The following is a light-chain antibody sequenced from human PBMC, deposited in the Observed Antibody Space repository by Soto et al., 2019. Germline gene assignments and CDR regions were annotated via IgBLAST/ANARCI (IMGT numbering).Light chain of an antibody. J-gene: IGKJ1*01. V-gene: IGKV3-20*01. CDR3: QLYGSSPWT. CDR1: QRVSSDY. Sequence: EIVLTQSPGTLSLSPGERATLSCRASQRVSSDYSAWYQQKPGQAPRLLIYGVSNRATGIPDRFSGSGSGTDFTLTISRLEPEDFAVYYCQLYGSSPWTFGQGTKVEVK. CDR2: GVS.